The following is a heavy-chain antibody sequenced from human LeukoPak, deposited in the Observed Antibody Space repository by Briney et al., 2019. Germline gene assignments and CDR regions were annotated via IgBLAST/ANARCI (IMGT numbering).Heavy chain of an antibody. Sequence: PGGSLRLSCAASGFTFSTYWMHWVRQAPGKGLVWVSRINSDGSSTSYADFVKGRFTISRDNAKNTLYLQMNSLRAEDMAVYYCARAGQHYGDYVEFWFDPWGQGTLVTVSS. CDR3: ARAGQHYGDYVEFWFDP. D-gene: IGHD4-17*01. J-gene: IGHJ5*02. V-gene: IGHV3-74*01. CDR1: GFTFSTYW. CDR2: INSDGSST.